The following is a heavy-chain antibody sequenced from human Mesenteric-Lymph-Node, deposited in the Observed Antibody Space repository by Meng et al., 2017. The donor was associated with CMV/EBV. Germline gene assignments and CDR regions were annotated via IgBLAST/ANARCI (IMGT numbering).Heavy chain of an antibody. CDR2: ISGSGGST. D-gene: IGHD2-2*01. V-gene: IGHV3-23*01. J-gene: IGHJ4*02. Sequence: TFSSYAMSGVRQAPGKGLEWVSAISGSGGSTYYADSVKGRFTISRDNSKNTLYLQMNSLRAEDTAVYYCAKDLWYCSSTSCWRYFDYWGQGTLVTVSS. CDR1: TFSSYA. CDR3: AKDLWYCSSTSCWRYFDY.